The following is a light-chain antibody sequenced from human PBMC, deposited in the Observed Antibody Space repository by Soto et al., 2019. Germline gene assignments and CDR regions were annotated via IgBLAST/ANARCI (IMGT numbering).Light chain of an antibody. CDR3: QQSYSTPLT. CDR1: QTIGRY. V-gene: IGKV1-39*01. Sequence: DIQMTQSPSSLSASVGDRVTITCRASQTIGRYLNWYQQKEGKAPTVLIYAASILQSGVPPRFRGSASGTEFTLTIRSLQPEDFATYYCQQSYSTPLTFGGGTQVEI. CDR2: AAS. J-gene: IGKJ4*01.